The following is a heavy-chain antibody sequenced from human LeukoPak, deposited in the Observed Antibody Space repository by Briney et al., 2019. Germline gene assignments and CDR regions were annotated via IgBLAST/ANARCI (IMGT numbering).Heavy chain of an antibody. CDR1: GGTFSSYA. V-gene: IGHV1-69*04. Sequence: SVKVSCKASGGTFSSYAISWVRQAPGQGLEWMGRIIPILGIANYAQKFQGRVTITADKSTSTAYMELSSLRSEDTAVYYCARGGRSSSAARYYYYYGMDVWGQGTTVTVSS. J-gene: IGHJ6*02. CDR3: ARGGRSSSAARYYYYYGMDV. CDR2: IIPILGIA. D-gene: IGHD6-6*01.